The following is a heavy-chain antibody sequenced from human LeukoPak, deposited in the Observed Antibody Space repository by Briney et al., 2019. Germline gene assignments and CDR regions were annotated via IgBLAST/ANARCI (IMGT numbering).Heavy chain of an antibody. D-gene: IGHD6-13*01. Sequence: GESLKISCKGSGYSFTSYWIAWVRQMPGKGLEWMGVIYPGHSGTRYSPTFQGQVTISADKSISTAYLQWSSLKASDTAMYYCARPRGYSSLDAFDIWGQGTMVTVSS. J-gene: IGHJ3*02. CDR2: IYPGHSGT. CDR3: ARPRGYSSLDAFDI. CDR1: GYSFTSYW. V-gene: IGHV5-51*01.